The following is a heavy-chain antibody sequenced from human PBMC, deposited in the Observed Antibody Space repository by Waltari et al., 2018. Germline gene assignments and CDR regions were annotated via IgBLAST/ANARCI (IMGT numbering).Heavy chain of an antibody. Sequence: EVQLVESGGVVVQPGGSLRLSCAASGFTFDDFNMHWVRQAPGKGLEGVSVITWDGATTYYADSVKGRFTISRDNSKNSLYLQMNSLRTEDTALYYCARMGDTAMVTVHFDYWGQGTLVTVSS. V-gene: IGHV3-43*01. CDR2: ITWDGATT. D-gene: IGHD5-18*01. CDR1: GFTFDDFN. J-gene: IGHJ4*02. CDR3: ARMGDTAMVTVHFDY.